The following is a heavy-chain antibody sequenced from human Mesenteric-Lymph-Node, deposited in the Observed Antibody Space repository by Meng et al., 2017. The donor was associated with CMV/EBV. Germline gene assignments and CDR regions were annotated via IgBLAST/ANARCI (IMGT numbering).Heavy chain of an antibody. CDR3: ARCFIVGATSFDH. Sequence: VSGGSISSGGFYWTWIRKHPGKGLEWIGYIYYSGITYYNPSLKSRVTMSVDTPKNQFSLKLSSVTAADTAVYYCARCFIVGATSFDHWGLGTLVTVSS. J-gene: IGHJ4*02. V-gene: IGHV4-31*02. CDR1: GGSISSGGFY. CDR2: IYYSGIT. D-gene: IGHD1-26*01.